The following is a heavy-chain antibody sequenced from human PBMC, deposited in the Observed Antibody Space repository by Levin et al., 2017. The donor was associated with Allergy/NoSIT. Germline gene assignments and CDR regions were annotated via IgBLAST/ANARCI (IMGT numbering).Heavy chain of an antibody. CDR1: GFTFSDYY. V-gene: IGHV3-11*01. Sequence: TGGSLRLSCAASGFTFSDYYMTWIRQAPGKGLEWVSYISSSGRTIYYADSVEGRFTISRDNTKNSLFLQMNSLRADDTAVYFCARDRGYCSSSSCPTPVPPGNWFDPWGQGTLVTVSS. CDR3: ARDRGYCSSSSCPTPVPPGNWFDP. J-gene: IGHJ5*02. CDR2: ISSSGRTI. D-gene: IGHD2-2*01.